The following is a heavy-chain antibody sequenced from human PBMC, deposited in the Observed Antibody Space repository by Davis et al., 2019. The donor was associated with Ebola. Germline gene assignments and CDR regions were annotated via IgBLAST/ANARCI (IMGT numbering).Heavy chain of an antibody. Sequence: ASVKVSCKASGYRFTSYGMSWVRQAPGQGLEWLGWISTYNGNTNYAQKFQGRVTMTTDTSTSTASMELRSLRSDDTAVYYCATGYSYGTDAFDIWGQGTMVAVSS. CDR1: GYRFTSYG. CDR2: ISTYNGNT. D-gene: IGHD5-18*01. V-gene: IGHV1-18*01. J-gene: IGHJ3*02. CDR3: ATGYSYGTDAFDI.